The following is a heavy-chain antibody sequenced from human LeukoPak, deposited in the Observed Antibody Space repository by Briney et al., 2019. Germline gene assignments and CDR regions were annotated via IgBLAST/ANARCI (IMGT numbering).Heavy chain of an antibody. J-gene: IGHJ4*02. Sequence: SETLSLTCAVSGGSISSGGYSWSWIRQPPGKGLEWIGYIYHSGSTYYNPSLKSRVTISVDRSKNQFSLKLSSVTAADTAVYYCATTGDYDILIKVDRNFDYWGQGTLVTVSS. D-gene: IGHD3-9*01. V-gene: IGHV4-30-2*01. CDR3: ATTGDYDILIKVDRNFDY. CDR1: GGSISSGGYS. CDR2: IYHSGST.